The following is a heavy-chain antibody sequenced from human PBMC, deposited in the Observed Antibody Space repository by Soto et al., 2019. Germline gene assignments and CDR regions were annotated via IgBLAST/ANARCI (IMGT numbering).Heavy chain of an antibody. CDR3: GGEVFIPQGVEWFAP. D-gene: IGHD2-15*01. CDR1: GGSISSGGYY. Sequence: PSETLSLTCTVSGGSISSGGYYWSWIRQHPGKGLEWIGYIYYSGSTYYNSSLKSRVTISVDTSKNQFSLKLSSVTAADTAVYYWGGEVFIPQGVEWFAPGGRGTLAT. CDR2: IYYSGST. J-gene: IGHJ5*02. V-gene: IGHV4-31*03.